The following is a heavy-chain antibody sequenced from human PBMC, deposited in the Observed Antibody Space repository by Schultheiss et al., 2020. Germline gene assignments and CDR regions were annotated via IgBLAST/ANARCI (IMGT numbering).Heavy chain of an antibody. CDR3: ARISRPVKVIDY. V-gene: IGHV4-59*12. CDR1: GGSISSYY. CDR2: IYYSGST. D-gene: IGHD3-3*02. J-gene: IGHJ4*02. Sequence: SQTLSLTCTVSGGSISSYYWSWIRQPPGKGLEWIGYIYYSGSTYYNPSLKSRVTISVDTSKNQFSLKLSSVTAADTAVYYCARISRPVKVIDYWGQGTLVTVSS.